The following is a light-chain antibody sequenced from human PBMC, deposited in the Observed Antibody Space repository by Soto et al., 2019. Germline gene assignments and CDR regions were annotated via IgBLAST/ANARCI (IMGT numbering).Light chain of an antibody. CDR3: QQYGSSLLT. CDR1: QSVGKY. J-gene: IGKJ4*01. Sequence: EIVMTQSPATLSVSPGERATLSCRASQSVGKYLVWYQQKPGQAPRLLIYGASSRATGIPDRFSGSGSGTDFTPTISRLEPEDFAVYYCQQYGSSLLTFGGGTKVDIK. CDR2: GAS. V-gene: IGKV3-20*01.